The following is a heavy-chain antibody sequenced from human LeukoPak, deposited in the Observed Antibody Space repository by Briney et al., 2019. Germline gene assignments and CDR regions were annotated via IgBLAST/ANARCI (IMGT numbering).Heavy chain of an antibody. CDR2: SNTDGTI. V-gene: IGHV3-48*02. CDR1: GFTFSYYS. J-gene: IGHJ3*01. D-gene: IGHD2-21*02. CDR3: VRDRDYAFDF. Sequence: GGSLRLSCAASGFTFSYYSMNWVRQPPGKGLEWISYSNTDGTISYADSVKGRFTISRDNAENSLYLQINTLTDEDTAVYFCVRDRDYAFDFWGQGTMVTVSS.